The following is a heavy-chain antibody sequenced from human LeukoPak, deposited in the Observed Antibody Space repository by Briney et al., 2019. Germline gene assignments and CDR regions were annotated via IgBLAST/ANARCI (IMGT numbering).Heavy chain of an antibody. J-gene: IGHJ4*02. Sequence: GGSLRLSCAASGFTFSAFAMNWVRQAPGKGLEWVAVISYDGRYEYYADSVKGRFTVSRDNSKTTVFLQMDSLRPEDTALYYCAKDRAPYSGSYYWGLFDSWGQGTLATVSS. CDR2: ISYDGRYE. V-gene: IGHV3-30*04. CDR3: AKDRAPYSGSYYWGLFDS. CDR1: GFTFSAFA. D-gene: IGHD1-26*01.